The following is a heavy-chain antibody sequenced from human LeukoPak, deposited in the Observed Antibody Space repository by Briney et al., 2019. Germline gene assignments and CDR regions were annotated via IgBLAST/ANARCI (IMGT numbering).Heavy chain of an antibody. CDR3: AKRGYYYDSSGYYYFDF. V-gene: IGHV3-23*01. J-gene: IGHJ4*02. Sequence: GGSLRLSCAASGFTFSSYAMSWVRQAPGKGLEWVSAISGSGGSTYSADSVKGRFTISRDNSKNTLYLQMNSLRAEDTAVYYCAKRGYYYDSSGYYYFDFWGQGTLVTVSS. CDR1: GFTFSSYA. D-gene: IGHD3-22*01. CDR2: ISGSGGST.